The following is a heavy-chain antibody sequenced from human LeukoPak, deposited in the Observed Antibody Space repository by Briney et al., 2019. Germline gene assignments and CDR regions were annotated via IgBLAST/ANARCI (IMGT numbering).Heavy chain of an antibody. D-gene: IGHD6-19*01. CDR2: INHSGST. Sequence: SETLSLTCAVYGGSFSGYYWSWIRQPPGKGLEWIGEINHSGSTNYNPSLKSRVTMSVDTSKNQFPLKLSSVTAADTAVYYCARINSGLSSGWRRSNDYWGQGTLVTVSS. CDR3: ARINSGLSSGWRRSNDY. J-gene: IGHJ4*02. V-gene: IGHV4-34*01. CDR1: GGSFSGYY.